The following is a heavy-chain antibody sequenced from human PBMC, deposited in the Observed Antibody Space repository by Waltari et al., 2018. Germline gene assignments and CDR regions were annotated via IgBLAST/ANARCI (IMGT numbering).Heavy chain of an antibody. CDR3: XRDLGSGGNSDX. V-gene: IGHV4-38-2*02. Sequence: LQESGPXLVXXSETXSXTCAXSGYSLNSGYHWGWIRQPPGKGLAWLASIFHSGAASYNPSLKSXLTISIDRSKNQFSLKLXSVTAADTXVXYCXRDLGSGGNSDXWGQGTLVTVFS. J-gene: IGHJ4*02. D-gene: IGHD2-21*02. CDR2: IFHSGAA. CDR1: GYSLNSGYH.